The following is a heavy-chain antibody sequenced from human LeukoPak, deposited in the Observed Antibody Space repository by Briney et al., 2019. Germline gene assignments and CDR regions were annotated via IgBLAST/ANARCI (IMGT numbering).Heavy chain of an antibody. CDR3: ARQAEWELLGWFDP. CDR2: IYTSGST. V-gene: IGHV4-59*10. D-gene: IGHD1-26*01. J-gene: IGHJ5*02. CDR1: GGSFSGYY. Sequence: SETLSLTCAVYGGSFSGYYWSWIRQPAGKGLEWIGRIYTSGSTNYNPSLKSRVTMSVDTSKNQFSLKLSSVTAADTAVYYCARQAEWELLGWFDPWGQGTLVTVSS.